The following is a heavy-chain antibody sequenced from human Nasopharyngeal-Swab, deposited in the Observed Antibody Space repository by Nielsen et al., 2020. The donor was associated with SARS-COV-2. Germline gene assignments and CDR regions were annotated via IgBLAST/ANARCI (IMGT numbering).Heavy chain of an antibody. V-gene: IGHV3-48*03. CDR3: ARGHGVWFGEPDNWFDP. J-gene: IGHJ5*02. CDR2: ISSSGSTI. CDR1: GFTFSSYE. D-gene: IGHD3-10*01. Sequence: GESLNISCAASGFTFSSYEMNWVRHAPGKGLEWVSYISSSGSTIYYADSVKGRFTISRDNAKNSLYLQMNSLRAEDTAVYYCARGHGVWFGEPDNWFDPWGQGTLVTVSS.